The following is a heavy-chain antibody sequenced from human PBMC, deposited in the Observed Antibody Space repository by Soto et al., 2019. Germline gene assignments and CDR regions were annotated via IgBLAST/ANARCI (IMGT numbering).Heavy chain of an antibody. CDR1: GGSFSGYY. Sequence: QVQLQQWGAGLLTPSETLSLTCAVYGGSFSGYYWSWIRQPPGKGLEWIGEINHSGSTHYNPSLKSRVTPSVNTYKDHFCLTLGSMTVADTAVYYCARSYDDSSGYYYYDYYGMDVWGQWTTVTVSS. J-gene: IGHJ6*02. V-gene: IGHV4-34*01. D-gene: IGHD3-22*01. CDR3: ARSYDDSSGYYYYDYYGMDV. CDR2: INHSGST.